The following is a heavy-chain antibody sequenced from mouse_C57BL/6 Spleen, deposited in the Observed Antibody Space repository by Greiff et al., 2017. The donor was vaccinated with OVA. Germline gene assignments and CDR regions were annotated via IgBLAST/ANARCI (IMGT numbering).Heavy chain of an antibody. J-gene: IGHJ3*01. CDR3: ARSDYSNRFAY. D-gene: IGHD2-5*01. CDR1: GYTFTSYW. V-gene: IGHV1-69*01. CDR2: IDPSDSYT. Sequence: VQLQQPGAELVMPGASVKLSCKASGYTFTSYWMHWVKQRPGQGLEWIGEIDPSDSYTNYNQKFKGKSTMTVDKSSSTAYMQLSSLTSEDSAVYYCARSDYSNRFAYWGQGTLVTVSA.